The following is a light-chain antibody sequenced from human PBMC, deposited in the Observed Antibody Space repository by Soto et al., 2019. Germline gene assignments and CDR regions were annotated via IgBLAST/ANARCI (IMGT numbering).Light chain of an antibody. J-gene: IGLJ1*01. V-gene: IGLV2-14*01. CDR2: DVS. CDR1: SSDVGAYNY. Sequence: QSALTQPASVSGSPGQSIAISCTGTSSDVGAYNYVSWYQQSPGKAPKLMIYDVSNRPSGVSDRFSGSKSGNTASLTISGLQTEDEADYYCKSYTSSSTYVFGTGTKVTVL. CDR3: KSYTSSSTYV.